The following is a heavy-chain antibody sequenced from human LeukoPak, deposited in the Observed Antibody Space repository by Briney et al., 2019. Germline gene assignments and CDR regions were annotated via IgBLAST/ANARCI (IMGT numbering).Heavy chain of an antibody. CDR1: GFTVSRYH. V-gene: IGHV3-66*01. CDR2: IYSGGTT. D-gene: IGHD3-16*01. J-gene: IGHJ4*02. Sequence: GGSLRLSCAASGFTVSRYHMSWVRQAPGKGLEWVSVIYSGGTTYSADSVKGRVTISRDNSKNTLYLQLNSMIAEDTAVYYCAREFSVLGSYSMDYYFDYWGQGTLVTVSS. CDR3: AREFSVLGSYSMDYYFDY.